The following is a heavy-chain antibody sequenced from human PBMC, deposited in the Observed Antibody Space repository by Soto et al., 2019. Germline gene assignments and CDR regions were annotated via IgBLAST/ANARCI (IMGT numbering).Heavy chain of an antibody. CDR1: GFTFSRYV. CDR3: ARVPDLDYCSRASCLYYFDY. Sequence: EVQLLESGGGLVQPGGSLRLSCVASGFTFSRYVMSWVRQAPGKGLEWGSTINSNGDSTYYADSVKGRFTISRDNSRNSLYLQVNRLRAEDTAVYYCARVPDLDYCSRASCLYYFDYWGQGALVTVSS. D-gene: IGHD2-2*01. J-gene: IGHJ4*02. CDR2: INSNGDST. V-gene: IGHV3-23*01.